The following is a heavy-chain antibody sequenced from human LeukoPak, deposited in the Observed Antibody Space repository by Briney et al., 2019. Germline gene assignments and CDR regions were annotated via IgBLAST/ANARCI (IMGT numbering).Heavy chain of an antibody. CDR1: GYTFTSYD. CDR3: ARESSVGATSV. D-gene: IGHD1-26*01. Sequence: GASVKVSCKASGYTFTSYDINWVRQATGQGLEWMGIINPSGGSTSYAQKFQGRVTMTRDTSTSTVYMELSSLRSEDTALYYCARESSVGATSVWGQGTLVTVSS. V-gene: IGHV1-46*01. J-gene: IGHJ4*02. CDR2: INPSGGST.